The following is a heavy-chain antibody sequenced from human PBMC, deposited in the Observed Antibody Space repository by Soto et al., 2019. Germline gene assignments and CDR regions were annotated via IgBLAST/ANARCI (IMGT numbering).Heavy chain of an antibody. V-gene: IGHV1-18*01. Sequence: QVQLVQSGAEVKKPGASVKVSCKASGYTFTSYGISWVRQAPGQGLEWMGWISAYNGNTNYAQKLQGRVTMTTDTSTSTAYMELRSLRSDDTAVYYCARARLPYCTNGVCSLDYWGQGTLVTGSS. CDR3: ARARLPYCTNGVCSLDY. CDR1: GYTFTSYG. J-gene: IGHJ4*02. CDR2: ISAYNGNT. D-gene: IGHD2-8*01.